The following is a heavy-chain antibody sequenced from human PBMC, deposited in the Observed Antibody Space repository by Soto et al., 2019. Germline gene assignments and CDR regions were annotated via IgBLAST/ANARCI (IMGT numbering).Heavy chain of an antibody. CDR3: AKDQVEVVTATGLDY. J-gene: IGHJ4*02. Sequence: GSLRLSCAASGFTFSSYAMNWVRQAPGKGLEWVSGISGSGMSTYYADSVKGRFTISRDNSKNTVYLQMNSLRAEDTAIYYCAKDQVEVVTATGLDYWGQGTLVTVSS. D-gene: IGHD2-21*02. CDR2: ISGSGMST. V-gene: IGHV3-23*01. CDR1: GFTFSSYA.